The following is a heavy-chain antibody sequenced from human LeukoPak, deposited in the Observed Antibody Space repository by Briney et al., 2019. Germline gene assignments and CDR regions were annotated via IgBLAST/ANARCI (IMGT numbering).Heavy chain of an antibody. CDR2: IYSGGST. D-gene: IGHD2-2*01. CDR3: ATSLVAPAAIFLGMDV. V-gene: IGHV3-53*01. J-gene: IGHJ6*02. Sequence: GGSLRLSCAASGFTVSSNYMSWVRQAPGKGLEWVSVIYSGGSTYYADSVKGRFTISRDNSKNTLYLQMNSLRAEDTAVYYCATSLVAPAAIFLGMDVWGQGTTVTVSS. CDR1: GFTVSSNY.